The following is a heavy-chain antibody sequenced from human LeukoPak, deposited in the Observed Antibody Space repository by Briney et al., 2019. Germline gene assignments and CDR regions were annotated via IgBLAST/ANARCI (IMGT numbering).Heavy chain of an antibody. J-gene: IGHJ6*03. CDR3: ARDRPWTSDYYYMDV. D-gene: IGHD1-1*01. CDR1: GGSISSYY. CDR2: FYYSGSP. V-gene: IGHV4-59*01. Sequence: SETLSLTCTVSGGSISSYYWSWIRQPPGKGLEWIGYFYYSGSPNYNASLKSRVTTSVDTSKSQFSLKLSSVTAADTAVYYCARDRPWTSDYYYMDVWGKGTTVTVSS.